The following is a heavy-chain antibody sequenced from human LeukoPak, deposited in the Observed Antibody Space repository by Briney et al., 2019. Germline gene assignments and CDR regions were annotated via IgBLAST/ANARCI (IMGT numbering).Heavy chain of an antibody. V-gene: IGHV1-8*03. CDR1: GYTFTSYD. CDR3: ATSCDFWSGSYLGDAFDI. D-gene: IGHD3-3*01. Sequence: ASVKVSCKASGYTFTSYDINWVRQATGQGLEWMGWMNPNSGNTGYAQKFQGRVTITRNTSISTAYMELSSLRSEDTAVYYCATSCDFWSGSYLGDAFDIWGQGTMVTVSS. CDR2: MNPNSGNT. J-gene: IGHJ3*02.